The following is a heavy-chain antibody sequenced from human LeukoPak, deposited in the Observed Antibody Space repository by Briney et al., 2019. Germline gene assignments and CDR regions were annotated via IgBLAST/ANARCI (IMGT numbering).Heavy chain of an antibody. V-gene: IGHV1-18*01. CDR3: ARSRVTTIPNFDY. Sequence: ASVKVSCKASGYTFTSYGISWVRQAPGQGLEWMGWISAYNGDTNYVQKLQGRVTMTTDTSTSTASMELRSLRSDDTAVYYCARSRVTTIPNFDYWGQGTLVTASS. D-gene: IGHD2-21*02. CDR2: ISAYNGDT. J-gene: IGHJ4*02. CDR1: GYTFTSYG.